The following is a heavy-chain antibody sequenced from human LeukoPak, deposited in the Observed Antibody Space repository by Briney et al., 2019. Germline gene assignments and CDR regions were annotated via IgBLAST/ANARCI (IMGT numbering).Heavy chain of an antibody. CDR1: GFTFSSYA. CDR2: ISGSGGST. V-gene: IGHV3-23*01. D-gene: IGHD6-13*01. J-gene: IGHJ4*02. Sequence: GGSLRLSCAASGFTFSSYAMSWVRQAPGKGLEWVSAISGSGGSTYYADSVKGQFTISRDNSKNTLYLQMNSLRAEDTAVYYCAKSAAAHTGGESDYWGQGTLVTVSS. CDR3: AKSAAAHTGGESDY.